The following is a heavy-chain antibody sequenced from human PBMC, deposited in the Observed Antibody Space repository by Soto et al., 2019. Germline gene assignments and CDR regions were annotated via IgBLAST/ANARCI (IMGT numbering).Heavy chain of an antibody. V-gene: IGHV3-33*01. Sequence: QVQLVESGGGVVQPGRSLRLSCAASGFTFSSYGMHWVRQAPGKGLEWVAIIWYDGSNKYYADSVKGRFTISRDNSKNTLYLQMNSLRAEDTAVYYCARVNPYSAFDIWGQGTMVIVSS. J-gene: IGHJ3*02. CDR1: GFTFSSYG. CDR2: IWYDGSNK. D-gene: IGHD5-12*01. CDR3: ARVNPYSAFDI.